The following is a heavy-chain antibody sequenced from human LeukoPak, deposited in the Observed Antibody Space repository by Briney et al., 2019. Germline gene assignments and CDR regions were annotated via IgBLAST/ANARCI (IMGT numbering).Heavy chain of an antibody. D-gene: IGHD1-14*01. V-gene: IGHV3-21*04. CDR3: ARGMPTRTFDL. Sequence: GGSLRLSCVASGLTLSIYQMNWVRQAPGKGPEWLSYISSRSDDIYYAESLKGRFAISRDNAKNSLFLQMDKLRDEDTGIYFCARGMPTRTFDLWGQGTLVTVSS. J-gene: IGHJ4*02. CDR1: GLTLSIYQ. CDR2: ISSRSDDI.